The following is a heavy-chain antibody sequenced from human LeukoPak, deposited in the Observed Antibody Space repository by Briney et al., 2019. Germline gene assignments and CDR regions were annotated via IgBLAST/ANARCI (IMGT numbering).Heavy chain of an antibody. CDR3: ARLVGREDQHPLNYFDS. CDR2: IFHRGTT. J-gene: IGHJ4*02. D-gene: IGHD2-2*01. Sequence: SETLSLTCTVSGYSISNGYNWGWIRQPPGKGLEWIGHIFHRGTTYYNPSLRSRVTISVDTTKNNFSLRLTAVTAADTAVYYCARLVGREDQHPLNYFDSWGQGALVTVSS. V-gene: IGHV4-38-2*02. CDR1: GYSISNGYN.